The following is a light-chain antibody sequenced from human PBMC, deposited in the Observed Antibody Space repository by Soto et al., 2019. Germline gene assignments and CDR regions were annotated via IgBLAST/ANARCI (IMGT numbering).Light chain of an antibody. J-gene: IGKJ5*01. V-gene: IGKV3-15*01. CDR2: GAS. CDR3: QQRNIWPPVT. Sequence: EIVSTQSPSTLSVSPGERATLSCRASENIYTNLAWYQQKPGQAPRLLFYGASTRATGLPARFSGTGSGTDFTLTISSLEPEDSAVYYCQQRNIWPPVTFGQGTRLEIK. CDR1: ENIYTN.